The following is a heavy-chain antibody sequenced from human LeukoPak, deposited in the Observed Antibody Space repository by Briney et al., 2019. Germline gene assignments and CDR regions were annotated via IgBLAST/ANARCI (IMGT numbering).Heavy chain of an antibody. D-gene: IGHD3-10*02. V-gene: IGHV1-69*13. CDR3: ARLMSGESPYFDY. J-gene: IGHJ4*02. CDR2: IIPIFGTT. Sequence: SVKVSCKASGDTVSTSAISWVRQAPGQGLEWMGGIIPIFGTTNYAQKFQGRVTITADESTSTAYMELSTLRSEDTAVYYCARLMSGESPYFDYWGQGTLVTVSS. CDR1: GDTVSTSA.